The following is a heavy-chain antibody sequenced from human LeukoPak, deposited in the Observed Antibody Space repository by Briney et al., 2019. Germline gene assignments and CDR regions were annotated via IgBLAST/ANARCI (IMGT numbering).Heavy chain of an antibody. Sequence: ASVKVSCKASGYSLTDYYMYWVRQAPGQGLEWMGWINPNSGGTNYAQKFQGRVTMTRDTSISTAYMELSRLRSDDTAVYYCAREGPRRYYDSSAVSENWFDPWGQGTLVTVSS. CDR1: GYSLTDYY. CDR3: AREGPRRYYDSSAVSENWFDP. CDR2: INPNSGGT. D-gene: IGHD3-22*01. V-gene: IGHV1-2*02. J-gene: IGHJ5*02.